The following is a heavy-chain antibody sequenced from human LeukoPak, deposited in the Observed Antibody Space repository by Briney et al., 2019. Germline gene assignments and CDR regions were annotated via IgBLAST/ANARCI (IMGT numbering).Heavy chain of an antibody. CDR2: ISPDSDFT. Sequence: GASVKVSCKASSYTFTSYGISWVRQAPGQGLEWMGWISPDSDFTKYAQKFQDRVTLTRDTSISTVYMELSRLRSDDTAMYFCARDIGVWDEKTFDYWGQGTLVTVSS. J-gene: IGHJ4*02. D-gene: IGHD1-26*01. CDR1: SYTFTSYG. V-gene: IGHV1-2*02. CDR3: ARDIGVWDEKTFDY.